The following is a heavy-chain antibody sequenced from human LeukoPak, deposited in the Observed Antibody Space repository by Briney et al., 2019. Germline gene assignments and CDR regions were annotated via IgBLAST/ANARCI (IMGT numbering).Heavy chain of an antibody. V-gene: IGHV4-34*01. CDR1: GGSFSGFY. D-gene: IGHD3-3*01. CDR3: ARGPRISIFGVVSQYYFDY. CDR2: INHSGST. Sequence: SETLSLTCAVYGGSFSGFYWTWIRQPPGKGLEWIGEINHSGSTNYNPSLKSRVTISVDTSRNQFSLKLSSVTAADTAAYYCARGPRISIFGVVSQYYFDYWGQGTLVTVSS. J-gene: IGHJ4*02.